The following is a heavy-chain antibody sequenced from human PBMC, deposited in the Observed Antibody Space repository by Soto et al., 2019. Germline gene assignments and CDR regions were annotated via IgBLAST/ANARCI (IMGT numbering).Heavy chain of an antibody. Sequence: QITLKESGPTLVKPTQTLTLTCTFSGFSLSTSGVGVGWIRQPPGKALEWLALIYWDDDKRYSPSLKSRLTITKDTSKNQVVLTMTNMDPVDTAKYYCAHTTYYYDSSGLYNWFDPWGQGTLVTVSS. J-gene: IGHJ5*02. D-gene: IGHD3-22*01. CDR1: GFSLSTSGVG. CDR3: AHTTYYYDSSGLYNWFDP. V-gene: IGHV2-5*02. CDR2: IYWDDDK.